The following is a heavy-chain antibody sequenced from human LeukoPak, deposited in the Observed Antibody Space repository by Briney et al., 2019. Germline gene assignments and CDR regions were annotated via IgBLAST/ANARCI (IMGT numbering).Heavy chain of an antibody. Sequence: GGSLRLSCVASGFTFSTYGMHWVRQAPGKGLEWLTFIQHDGTEKYYAASVKGRLTISRDNSRNTLYLQVNSLGPDDTAVYYCARLMVGQAGVGATHFDYWGQGTLVSVSS. CDR2: IQHDGTEK. CDR3: ARLMVGQAGVGATHFDY. D-gene: IGHD1-26*01. CDR1: GFTFSTYG. V-gene: IGHV3-30*02. J-gene: IGHJ4*02.